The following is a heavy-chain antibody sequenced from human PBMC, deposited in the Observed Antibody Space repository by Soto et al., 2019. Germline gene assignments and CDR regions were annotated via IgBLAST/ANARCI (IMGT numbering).Heavy chain of an antibody. CDR1: GGSFSGYY. J-gene: IGHJ4*02. V-gene: IGHV4-34*01. CDR3: SRVGGSSGWYGLDY. D-gene: IGHD6-19*01. Sequence: SETLSLTCAVYGGSFSGYYWSWIRQPPGKGLEWIGEINHSGSTNFNPSLKSRVTISVDTPKNQFSLKLSSVTAADTAVYYCSRVGGSSGWYGLDYWGQGTLVTVSS. CDR2: INHSGST.